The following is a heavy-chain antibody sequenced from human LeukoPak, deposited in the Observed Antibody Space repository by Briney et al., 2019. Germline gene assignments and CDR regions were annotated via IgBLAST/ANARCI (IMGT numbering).Heavy chain of an antibody. V-gene: IGHV4-39*01. CDR2: IYYSGST. J-gene: IGHJ3*02. CDR3: ARHRTGTPYDAFDI. Sequence: SETLSLNCTVSGGSISSSSYYWGWIRQPPGKGLEWIVSIYYSGSTYYNPSLKSRVTISVDTSKNQFSLKLSYVTAADTAVHYCARHRTGTPYDAFDIWGQGTMVTVSS. CDR1: GGSISSSSYY. D-gene: IGHD1-7*01.